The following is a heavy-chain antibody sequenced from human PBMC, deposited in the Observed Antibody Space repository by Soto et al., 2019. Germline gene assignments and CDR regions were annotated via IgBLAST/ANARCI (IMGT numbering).Heavy chain of an antibody. CDR2: IYYGGST. CDR1: SGSISSGVYD. V-gene: IGHV4-31*03. CDR3: ARALTGYSVSNWFDP. J-gene: IGHJ5*02. Sequence: QVQLQESGPGLVKPSQTLSLTCTVSSGSISSGVYDWSWIRQHPGKGLEWIGDIYYGGSTYYNPSLKSRVTLSVDTSKNQFSLRLSSVTAADTAVYYCARALTGYSVSNWFDPWGQGTLVTVSA. D-gene: IGHD2-15*01.